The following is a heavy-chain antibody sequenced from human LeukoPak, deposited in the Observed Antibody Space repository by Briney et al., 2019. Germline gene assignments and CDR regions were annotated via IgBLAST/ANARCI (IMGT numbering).Heavy chain of an antibody. CDR2: IYYSGST. CDR3: ASYWLSVVY. Sequence: PSETLSLTCTVSVGSISSSSYYWGWIRHPPGKGLEWIGSIYYSGSTYYNSSLKSRVTISVDTSKNQFSLKLSSVTAADTAVYYCASYWLSVVYWGQGTLVTVSS. CDR1: VGSISSSSYY. V-gene: IGHV4-39*07. D-gene: IGHD3-9*01. J-gene: IGHJ4*02.